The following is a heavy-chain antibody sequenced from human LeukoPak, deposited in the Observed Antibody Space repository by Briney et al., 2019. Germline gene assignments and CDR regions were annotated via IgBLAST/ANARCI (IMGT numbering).Heavy chain of an antibody. V-gene: IGHV4-31*03. CDR2: IFYNGNT. J-gene: IGHJ4*02. Sequence: SETLSLTCTVSGGSISIGGYYWSWIRQHPGKGLEWIGYIFYNGNTYYNPSLKSRLTISGDTSENQFSLKLSSVTAADTAVYYCARKEGKEFDYWGQGTLVTVSS. CDR3: ARKEGKEFDY. CDR1: GGSISIGGYY. D-gene: IGHD4-23*01.